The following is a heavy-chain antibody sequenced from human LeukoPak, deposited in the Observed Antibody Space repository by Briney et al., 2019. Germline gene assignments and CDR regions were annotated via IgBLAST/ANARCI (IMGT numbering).Heavy chain of an antibody. CDR3: ARHVENDSSGFYYYGMDV. Sequence: PSETLSLTCTVAGGSISTYHWSWIRQPPGKGLEWIGYIYHGGSTNYNPSLKSRVTTSVDTSKNQFSLKLSSVTAADTAVYYCARHVENDSSGFYYYGMDVWGQGTTVTVSS. J-gene: IGHJ6*02. D-gene: IGHD3-22*01. CDR1: GGSISTYH. CDR2: IYHGGST. V-gene: IGHV4-59*08.